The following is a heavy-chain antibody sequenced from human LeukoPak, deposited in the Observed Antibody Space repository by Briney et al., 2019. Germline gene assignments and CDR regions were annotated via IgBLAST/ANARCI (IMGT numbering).Heavy chain of an antibody. J-gene: IGHJ4*02. D-gene: IGHD3-10*01. Sequence: GGTLRLSCAASGFTFSSYGMSWVRQATGQGLEWVAAMSGSGGSTYYADCVKGRVTISRYNSKNTLYPQMNTLRAEHTAVYYCTKDIGVTMVRGVVEHWGQGTLVTVSS. CDR3: TKDIGVTMVRGVVEH. CDR1: GFTFSSYG. V-gene: IGHV3-23*01. CDR2: MSGSGGST.